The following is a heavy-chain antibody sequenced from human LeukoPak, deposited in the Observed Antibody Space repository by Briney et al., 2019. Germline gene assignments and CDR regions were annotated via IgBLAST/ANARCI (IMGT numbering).Heavy chain of an antibody. CDR1: GYTFTSYD. D-gene: IGHD2-15*01. CDR2: MNPNSGNT. Sequence: ASVKVSCKASGYTFTSYDINWVRQAPGQGLEWMGWMNPNSGNTGYAQKFQGRVTMTRNTSISTAYMELSSLRSEDTAVYYCARPIAVVDAFDIWGQGTMVTVSS. V-gene: IGHV1-8*01. J-gene: IGHJ3*02. CDR3: ARPIAVVDAFDI.